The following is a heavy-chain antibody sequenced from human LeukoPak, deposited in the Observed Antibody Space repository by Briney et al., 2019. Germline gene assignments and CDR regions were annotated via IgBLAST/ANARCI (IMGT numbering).Heavy chain of an antibody. CDR2: ISYDGSNK. Sequence: GRSLRLSCAASGFTFSSYAMHWVRQAPGKGLEWVAVISYDGSNKYYADSVKGRFTISRDNSKHTLYLQMNSLRAEDTAVYYCARDIVVVPAAIDPLGYYYYYGMDIWGKGTTVTVSS. J-gene: IGHJ6*04. V-gene: IGHV3-30*04. CDR3: ARDIVVVPAAIDPLGYYYYYGMDI. D-gene: IGHD2-2*01. CDR1: GFTFSSYA.